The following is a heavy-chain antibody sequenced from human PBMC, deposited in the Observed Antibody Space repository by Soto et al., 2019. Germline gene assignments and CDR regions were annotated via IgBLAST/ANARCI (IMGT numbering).Heavy chain of an antibody. CDR2: IIPIFGTA. D-gene: IGHD6-19*01. J-gene: IGHJ2*01. Sequence: ASVKLSCKAAGGSFSSYAISWVRQAPGQGLEWMGGIIPIFGTANYAQKFQGRVTITADESTSTAYMELSSLRSEDTAVYYCAKGSSGWYEHWYFDLWGRGTLVTVSS. CDR1: GGSFSSYA. CDR3: AKGSSGWYEHWYFDL. V-gene: IGHV1-69*13.